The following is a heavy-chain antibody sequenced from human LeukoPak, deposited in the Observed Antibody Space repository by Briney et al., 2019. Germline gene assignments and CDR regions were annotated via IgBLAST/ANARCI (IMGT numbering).Heavy chain of an antibody. CDR1: GYTFTRYY. CDR2: INPHSGGT. D-gene: IGHD6-19*01. J-gene: IGHJ4*02. V-gene: IGHV1-2*02. Sequence: ASVKVSCKASGYTFTRYYMHWVRQAPGQGLEWMGWINPHSGGTNYAQKFQDNVTITRHKYIRTADMELRRLRYDDTAVYYSASSGSNGWGFYWGQGTLVTVSS. CDR3: ASSGSNGWGFY.